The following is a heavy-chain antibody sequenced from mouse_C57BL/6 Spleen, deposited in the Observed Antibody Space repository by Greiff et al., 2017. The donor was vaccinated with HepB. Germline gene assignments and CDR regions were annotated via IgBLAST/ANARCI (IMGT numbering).Heavy chain of an antibody. D-gene: IGHD1-1*01. CDR3: TRISLYYYGWYFDV. CDR1: GFTFSNYW. Sequence: EVKVEESGGGLVQPGGSMKLSCVASGFTFSNYWMNWVRQSPEKGLEWVAQIRLKSDNYATHYAESVKGRFTISRDDSKSSVYLQMNNLRAEDTGIYYCTRISLYYYGWYFDVWGTGTTVTVSS. V-gene: IGHV6-3*01. J-gene: IGHJ1*03. CDR2: IRLKSDNYAT.